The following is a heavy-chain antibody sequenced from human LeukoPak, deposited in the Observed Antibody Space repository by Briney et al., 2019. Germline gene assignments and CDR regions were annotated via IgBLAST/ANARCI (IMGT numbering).Heavy chain of an antibody. CDR2: IWYDGSNI. Sequence: GGSLRLSCAASGFDFSSYEMHWVRQAPGKGLEWVAVIWYDGSNIHYADSVKGRFTISRDNSKNTLFLQMNSLRAEDTAVYYCARGDSISWYAYWGRGILVTVSS. D-gene: IGHD6-13*01. CDR3: ARGDSISWYAY. J-gene: IGHJ4*02. CDR1: GFDFSSYE. V-gene: IGHV3-30-3*01.